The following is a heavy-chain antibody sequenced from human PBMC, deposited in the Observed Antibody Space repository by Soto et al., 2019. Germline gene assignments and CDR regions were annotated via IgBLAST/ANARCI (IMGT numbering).Heavy chain of an antibody. D-gene: IGHD5-18*01. CDR3: ARVDTDVTPTPQDV. Sequence: QVQLVQSGDEVRKPGSSVKVSCKASGYIFVNYGIAWVRQAPGQGLEWMGWISPYSGNTHYASKVQGRLTMTTDTCTSTVYLDLESLTSDDTAVYYCARVDTDVTPTPQDVWGQGTTVTVSS. CDR2: ISPYSGNT. V-gene: IGHV1-18*01. CDR1: GYIFVNYG. J-gene: IGHJ6*02.